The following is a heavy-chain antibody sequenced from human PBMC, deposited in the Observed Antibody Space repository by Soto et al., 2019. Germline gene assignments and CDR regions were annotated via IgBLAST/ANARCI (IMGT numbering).Heavy chain of an antibody. CDR3: VREDMSGTYYFDY. J-gene: IGHJ4*02. V-gene: IGHV4-61*01. CDR1: GASVSSETNY. Sequence: SETLALTCRVSGASVSSETNYWTWIPLPPGTGLEWIGYVYRTGITNSNPALTSRVTVSADRSKSQFSLTLRSVTAAYTAVYYCVREDMSGTYYFDYWGPGIQVTVSS. D-gene: IGHD1-26*01. CDR2: VYRTGIT.